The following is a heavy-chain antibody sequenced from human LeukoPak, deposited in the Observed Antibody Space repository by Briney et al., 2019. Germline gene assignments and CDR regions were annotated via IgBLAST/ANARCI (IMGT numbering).Heavy chain of an antibody. CDR1: GFTFNSYA. Sequence: GGSLSLSRAGYGFTFNSYAMSWVRQAPGKGLEWVSLISGSGGTTCYADSVKGRFTISRDNSKDTLYLQMNSLRAEDTAVYYCAKTHMQWDLRAAHFDYWGQGTLVTVSS. D-gene: IGHD1-26*01. V-gene: IGHV3-23*01. CDR3: AKTHMQWDLRAAHFDY. J-gene: IGHJ4*02. CDR2: ISGSGGTT.